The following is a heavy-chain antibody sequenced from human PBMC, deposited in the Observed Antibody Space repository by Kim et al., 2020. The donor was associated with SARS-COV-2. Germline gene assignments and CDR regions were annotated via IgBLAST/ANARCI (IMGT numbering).Heavy chain of an antibody. CDR3: ARERGGYCSSTSCYKFDY. D-gene: IGHD2-2*02. CDR1: GFTFSSYA. CDR2: ISYDGSNK. Sequence: GGSLRLSCAASGFTFSSYAMHWVRQAPGKGLEWVAVISYDGSNKYYADSVKGRFTISRANSKNTLYLQMNSRRAEDTAVYYCARERGGYCSSTSCYKFDYWGQGTLVTVSS. V-gene: IGHV3-30-3*01. J-gene: IGHJ4*02.